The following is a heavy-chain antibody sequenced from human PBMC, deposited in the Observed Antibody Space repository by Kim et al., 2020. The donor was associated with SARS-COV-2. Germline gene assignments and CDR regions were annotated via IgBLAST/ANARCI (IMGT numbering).Heavy chain of an antibody. Sequence: SETLSLTCTVSGGSISSSSYYWGWIRQPPGKGLEWIGSIYYSGSTYYNPSLKSRVTISVDTSKNQFSLKLSSVTAADTAVYYCARHFYYDSSGYYYASRRPGALYYLDYWGQGTLVTVSS. CDR3: ARHFYYDSSGYYYASRRPGALYYLDY. J-gene: IGHJ4*02. CDR2: IYYSGST. V-gene: IGHV4-39*01. D-gene: IGHD3-22*01. CDR1: GGSISSSSYY.